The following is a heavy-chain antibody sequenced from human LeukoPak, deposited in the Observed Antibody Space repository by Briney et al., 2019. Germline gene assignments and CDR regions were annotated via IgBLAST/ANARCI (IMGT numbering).Heavy chain of an antibody. J-gene: IGHJ4*02. D-gene: IGHD2-2*01. Sequence: GGSLRLSCAASGSTSSSNYMSWVGQPPGKGLDWVSVIYSSGSTYYADSVKGRFTSSRDNSKNTLYLQMNSLRAEDTAVYYCARGGVVPAAMDDYWGQGTLVTASS. V-gene: IGHV3-66*01. CDR2: IYSSGST. CDR1: GSTSSSNY. CDR3: ARGGVVPAAMDDY.